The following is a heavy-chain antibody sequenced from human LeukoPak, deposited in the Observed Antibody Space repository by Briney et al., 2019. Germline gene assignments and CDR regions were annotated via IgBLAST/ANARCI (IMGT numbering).Heavy chain of an antibody. CDR2: ISSSSRTI. CDR1: GFNFSRYS. J-gene: IGHJ2*01. D-gene: IGHD4-23*01. CDR3: ARDGTYGGEPWYFDL. Sequence: GGSLRLSCAASGFNFSRYSMNWVRQAPGKGLEWVSYISSSSRTIYYADSVKGRFTISRDNSKNTLYLQMNSLRAEDTAVYYCARDGTYGGEPWYFDLWGRGTLVTVSS. V-gene: IGHV3-48*01.